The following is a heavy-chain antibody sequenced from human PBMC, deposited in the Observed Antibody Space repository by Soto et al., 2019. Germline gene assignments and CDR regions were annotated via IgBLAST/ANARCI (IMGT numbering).Heavy chain of an antibody. D-gene: IGHD3-16*02. Sequence: EVQLLESGGGLVQPGGSLRLSCAASGFTFSSYAMSWVRQAPGKGLEWVSAISGSGGSTYYADSVKGRFTISRDNSKNTLYLQMNSLRAEDTAVYYCANSLRGYVWGSYRPDAFDIWGQGTMVTVSS. CDR3: ANSLRGYVWGSYRPDAFDI. CDR1: GFTFSSYA. CDR2: ISGSGGST. V-gene: IGHV3-23*01. J-gene: IGHJ3*02.